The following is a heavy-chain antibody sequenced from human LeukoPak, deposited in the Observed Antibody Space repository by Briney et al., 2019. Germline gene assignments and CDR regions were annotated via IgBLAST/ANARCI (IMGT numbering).Heavy chain of an antibody. Sequence: AGGSLRLSCAASGFTFSSYGMHWVRQAPGKGLEWVAVISYDGSNKYYADSVKGRFTISRDNSKNTLYLQMNSLRAEDTAVYYCAKDLVAYNWNDYYGMDVWGQGTTVTVSS. CDR1: GFTFSSYG. J-gene: IGHJ6*02. V-gene: IGHV3-30*18. CDR3: AKDLVAYNWNDYYGMDV. CDR2: ISYDGSNK. D-gene: IGHD1-20*01.